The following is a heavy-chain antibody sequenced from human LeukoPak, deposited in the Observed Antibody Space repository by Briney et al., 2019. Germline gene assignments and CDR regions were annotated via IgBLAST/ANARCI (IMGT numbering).Heavy chain of an antibody. CDR3: ATYGVATLYCSSTSCYGYFDY. J-gene: IGHJ4*02. D-gene: IGHD2-2*01. V-gene: IGHV1-24*01. CDR1: GYTLTELS. Sequence: ASVKVSCKVSGYTLTELSMHWGRQAPGKGLEWMGGFNPEDGETIYAQKFQGRVTMTEDTSTDTAYMELSSLRSEDTAVYYCATYGVATLYCSSTSCYGYFDYWGQGTLVTVSS. CDR2: FNPEDGET.